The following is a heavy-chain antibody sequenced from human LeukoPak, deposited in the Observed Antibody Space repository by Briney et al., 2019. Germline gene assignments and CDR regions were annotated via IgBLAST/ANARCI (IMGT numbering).Heavy chain of an antibody. D-gene: IGHD3-22*01. CDR2: IYYSGST. CDR1: GGSISSSSYY. Sequence: PSETLSLTCTVSGGSISSSSYYWGWIRQPPGKGLEWIGSIYYSGSTYYNPSLKSRVTISVDTAKNQFSLKLSSVTAADTAVYYCARDLLDYYDSSGYYDYWGQGTLVTVSS. J-gene: IGHJ4*02. V-gene: IGHV4-39*07. CDR3: ARDLLDYYDSSGYYDY.